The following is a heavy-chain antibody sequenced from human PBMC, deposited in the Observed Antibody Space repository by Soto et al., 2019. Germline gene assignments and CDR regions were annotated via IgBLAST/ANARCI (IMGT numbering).Heavy chain of an antibody. CDR2: RYYSEST. CDR1: GGSITTGGYY. CDR3: ARTKCSGGSCYSWSLDY. V-gene: IGHV4-31*03. D-gene: IGHD2-15*01. J-gene: IGHJ4*02. Sequence: SETLSLTCTVSGGSITTGGYYWSWIRQLPGKGLEWIGHRYYSESTYYNPSLESRVSISLDTSKNQFSLKLSFVTAADTAMYYCARTKCSGGSCYSWSLDYWGQGTPVTVSS.